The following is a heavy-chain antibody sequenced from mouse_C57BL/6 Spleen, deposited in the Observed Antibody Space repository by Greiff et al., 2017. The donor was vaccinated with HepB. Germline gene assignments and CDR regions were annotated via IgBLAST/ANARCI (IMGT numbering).Heavy chain of an antibody. D-gene: IGHD1-1*01. J-gene: IGHJ2*01. V-gene: IGHV1-52*01. Sequence: QVQLQQPGAELVRPGSSVKLSCKASGYTFTSYWMHWVKQRPIQGLEWIGNIDPSDSETHYNQKFKDKATLTVDKSSSTAYMQLSSLTSEDSAVYYCARIYYSYYFDSWGEGTTLTVSS. CDR3: ARIYYSYYFDS. CDR2: IDPSDSET. CDR1: GYTFTSYW.